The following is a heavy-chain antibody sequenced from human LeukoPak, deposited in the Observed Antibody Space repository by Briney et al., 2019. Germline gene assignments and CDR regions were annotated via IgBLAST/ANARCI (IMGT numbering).Heavy chain of an antibody. D-gene: IGHD6-19*01. V-gene: IGHV3-48*04. CDR1: GFTFSSYS. Sequence: QAGGSLRLSCAASGFTFSSYSMNWVRQAPGKGLEWVSYISSSSSTIYYADSVKGRFTISRDNAKNTLYLQMNSLRAEDTAVYYCARGLSPHLQQWYYDAFDIWGQGTMVTVSS. J-gene: IGHJ3*02. CDR3: ARGLSPHLQQWYYDAFDI. CDR2: ISSSSSTI.